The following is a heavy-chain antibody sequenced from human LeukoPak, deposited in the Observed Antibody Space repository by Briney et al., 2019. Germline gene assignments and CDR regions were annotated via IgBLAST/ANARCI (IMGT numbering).Heavy chain of an antibody. CDR2: IYFTGST. Sequence: SETLSLICTVSGGSISSYYWSWIRQPPGKGLEWIGYIYFTGSTNYNPSLKSRVTMSVDTSSNQFSLKLSSVTAADTAVYYCARRYCTDGVCYLVSWGQGTLVTVSS. D-gene: IGHD2-8*01. CDR3: ARRYCTDGVCYLVS. CDR1: GGSISSYY. J-gene: IGHJ5*02. V-gene: IGHV4-59*12.